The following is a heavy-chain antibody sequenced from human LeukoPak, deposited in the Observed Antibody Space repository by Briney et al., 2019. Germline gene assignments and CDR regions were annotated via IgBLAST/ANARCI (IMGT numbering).Heavy chain of an antibody. J-gene: IGHJ4*01. CDR3: ARGGSNGLDL. D-gene: IGHD2-8*01. Sequence: ASVEVSCKASGYTFTDFGINWVRRAPGHGLEWMGRISHYNGNTNYEQKFRGRVTMTTDTSTNTAYMELTNLESDDTAVYYCARGGSNGLDLWGQGTLVSASS. CDR1: GYTFTDFG. CDR2: ISHYNGNT. V-gene: IGHV1-18*01.